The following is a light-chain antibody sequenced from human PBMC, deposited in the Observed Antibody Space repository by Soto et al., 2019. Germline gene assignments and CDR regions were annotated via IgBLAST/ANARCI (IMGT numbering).Light chain of an antibody. CDR2: GAS. V-gene: IGKV3-20*01. Sequence: IVLTQSPGTLSLSPGERATLSCRSSQTVGNNYLDWYQQKPGQAPRLLIYGASSRATVIPDRFSGSGSGTGFTLTISRLEPEDFAVYYCRQSATSPRTFGQGTKVEIK. CDR1: QTVGNNY. CDR3: RQSATSPRT. J-gene: IGKJ1*01.